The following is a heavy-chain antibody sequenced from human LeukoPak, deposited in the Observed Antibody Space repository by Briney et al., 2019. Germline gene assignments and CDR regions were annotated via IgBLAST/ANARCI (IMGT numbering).Heavy chain of an antibody. Sequence: GASVKVSCKASGYTFTSYGISWVRQAPGQGLEWMGWSSGYNGNTNYAQKFQGRVTMTRNTSISTAYMELSSLRSGDTAVYYCARGFRPNYDYVWGSYRQDYYYYYYYMDVWGKGTTVTISS. V-gene: IGHV1-18*01. CDR2: SSGYNGNT. D-gene: IGHD3-16*02. J-gene: IGHJ6*03. CDR3: ARGFRPNYDYVWGSYRQDYYYYYYYMDV. CDR1: GYTFTSYG.